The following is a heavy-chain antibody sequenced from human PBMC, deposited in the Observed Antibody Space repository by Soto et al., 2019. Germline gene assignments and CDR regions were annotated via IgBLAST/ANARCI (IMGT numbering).Heavy chain of an antibody. CDR1: GGSISSYS. J-gene: IGHJ4*02. V-gene: IGHV4-4*07. CDR2: IYTSGST. D-gene: IGHD2-2*01. CDR3: AREEYQLRFDY. Sequence: PLLTLSLTCTVSGGSISSYSWTWIRQPAGKGLEWIGRIYTSGSTNYNPSLKSRVTMSVDTSKNQFSLKLSSVTAADTAVYYCAREEYQLRFDYWGQGTRVTVSS.